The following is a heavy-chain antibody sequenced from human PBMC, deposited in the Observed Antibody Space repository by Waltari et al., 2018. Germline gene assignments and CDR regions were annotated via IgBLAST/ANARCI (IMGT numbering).Heavy chain of an antibody. V-gene: IGHV4-4*07. CDR3: ARGSIAARRDAFDI. CDR2: IYTSGST. Sequence: QVQLQESGPGLVKPSETLSLTCTVSGGSISSYYWSWIRQPAGKGLEWIGRIYTSGSTNYNPSLKSRVTMSVDTSKNQFSLKLSSVTAADTAVYYCARGSIAARRDAFDIWGQGTMVTVSS. CDR1: GGSISSYY. J-gene: IGHJ3*02. D-gene: IGHD6-6*01.